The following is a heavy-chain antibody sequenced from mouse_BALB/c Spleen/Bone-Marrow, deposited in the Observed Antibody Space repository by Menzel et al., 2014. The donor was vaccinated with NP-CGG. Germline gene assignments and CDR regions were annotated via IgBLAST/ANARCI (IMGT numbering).Heavy chain of an antibody. Sequence: EVQLVEPGAELVRSGALVKLCCKASGFNIKDYYMHWVKQRPEQGLEWIGWIDPENGNTIYDPKFQGKASITPDTSSNTAYLQLSSLASEDTAVYYYARWDSSGYVGIAHRRQGTLVPVSA. CDR1: GFNIKDYY. CDR3: ARWDSSGYVGIAH. V-gene: IGHV14-1*02. D-gene: IGHD3-2*01. J-gene: IGHJ3*01. CDR2: IDPENGNT.